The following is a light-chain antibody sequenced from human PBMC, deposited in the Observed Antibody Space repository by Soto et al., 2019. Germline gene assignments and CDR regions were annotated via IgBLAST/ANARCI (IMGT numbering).Light chain of an antibody. CDR3: QKYDTYPLN. V-gene: IGKV1-5*01. J-gene: IGKJ4*01. CDR1: QSIISS. Sequence: DIQMTHSPSTLSASVLYIVSITFRAGQSIISSLAWYKQKPGKAPHLLIFDASSLQIGVPSRFSGSGSGTEFTLIISSLQPDDFATYYCQKYDTYPLNFGGGTKVDIK. CDR2: DAS.